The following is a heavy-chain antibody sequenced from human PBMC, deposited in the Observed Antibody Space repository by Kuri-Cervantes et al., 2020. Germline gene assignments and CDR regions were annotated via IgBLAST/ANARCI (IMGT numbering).Heavy chain of an antibody. CDR2: ISSSGSTI. V-gene: IGHV3-48*03. CDR3: ARSPKWYFDL. J-gene: IGHJ2*01. Sequence: GESLKISCVASGFTFSRYHMDWVRQAPGKGLEWVSYISSSGSTIYYADSVKGRFTISRDNAKNSLYLQMNSLRAEDTAVYYCARSPKWYFDLWGRGTLVTVSS. CDR1: GFTFSRYH.